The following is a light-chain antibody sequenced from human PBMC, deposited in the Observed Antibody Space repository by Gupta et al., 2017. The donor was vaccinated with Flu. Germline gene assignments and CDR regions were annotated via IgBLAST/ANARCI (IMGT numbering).Light chain of an antibody. CDR3: QQYNNRPT. Sequence: EIVMTQSATTLSVPPGATATFSCRDIQSVISNLSCFQQNPGQAPRLLIYGASTRATGFPAMFSGSGSGTEFTLTISRLQSEDFAVYYCQQYNNRPTFGGGTKVEIK. CDR1: QSVISN. V-gene: IGKV3D-15*01. CDR2: GAS. J-gene: IGKJ4*01.